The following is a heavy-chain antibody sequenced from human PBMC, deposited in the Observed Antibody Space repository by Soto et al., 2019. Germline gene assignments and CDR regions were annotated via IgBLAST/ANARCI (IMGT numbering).Heavy chain of an antibody. D-gene: IGHD3-10*01. V-gene: IGHV3-13*01. CDR3: ARVVRYYYYMDV. Sequence: GGSLRLSCEASGFTFSSYDMHWVRLATGKGLEWVSAIGTAGDTYYPGSVKGRFTISRENAKNSLYLQMNSLRAGDTAVYYCARVVRYYYYMDVWGKGTTVTVSS. CDR1: GFTFSSYD. CDR2: IGTAGDT. J-gene: IGHJ6*03.